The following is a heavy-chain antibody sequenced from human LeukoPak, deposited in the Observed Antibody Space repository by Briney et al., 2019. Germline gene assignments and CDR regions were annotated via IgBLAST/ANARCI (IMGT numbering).Heavy chain of an antibody. CDR3: TKGGWSGSPLNWFDP. CDR2: IAGSGTGT. CDR1: GLSFSSYG. D-gene: IGHD3-3*01. J-gene: IGHJ5*02. Sequence: PGGPLRLSCVGSGLSFSSYGMSWVRQAPGKGLEWVSGIAGSGTGTYYADSVKVRFPISRDNSKNTVYLQMNSLRAEDTAVYYCTKGGWSGSPLNWFDPWGQGTLVTVSS. V-gene: IGHV3-23*01.